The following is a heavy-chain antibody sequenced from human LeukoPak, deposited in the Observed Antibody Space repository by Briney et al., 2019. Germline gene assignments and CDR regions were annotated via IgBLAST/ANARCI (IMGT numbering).Heavy chain of an antibody. J-gene: IGHJ4*02. Sequence: GGSLRLSCAASGFTFSSYWMHWVRQAPGKGLVWVSRINSDGSSTSYADSVKGRFTISRDNAKNTLYLQMNSLRAEDTAVYYCARGNLTVAGRFYFDYWGQGTLVTVSS. CDR3: ARGNLTVAGRFYFDY. CDR2: INSDGSST. D-gene: IGHD6-19*01. CDR1: GFTFSSYW. V-gene: IGHV3-74*01.